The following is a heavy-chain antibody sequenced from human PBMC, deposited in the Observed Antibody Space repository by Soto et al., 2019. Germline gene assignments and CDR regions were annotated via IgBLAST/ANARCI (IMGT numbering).Heavy chain of an antibody. J-gene: IGHJ3*02. CDR1: GGSVSSSDYY. V-gene: IGHV4-39*01. Sequence: KPSETLSLTCTVSGGSVSSSDYYWGWIRQTPGKGLVWIGNMYYSGSTYYNPSLKSRVTISADTSKTQFSLKLSSVTAADTAVYYCARQGDKGRAFDIWGEGTMVTVSS. D-gene: IGHD1-26*01. CDR3: ARQGDKGRAFDI. CDR2: MYYSGST.